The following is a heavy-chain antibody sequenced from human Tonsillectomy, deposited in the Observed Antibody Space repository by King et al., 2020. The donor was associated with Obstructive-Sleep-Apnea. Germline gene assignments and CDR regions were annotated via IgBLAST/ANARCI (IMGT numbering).Heavy chain of an antibody. CDR3: TTVPGDSDGYSFDY. V-gene: IGHV3-15*01. CDR2: IIRKTQSETA. D-gene: IGHD5-18*01. Sequence: VQLVESGGGLVKTGGSLRLSCAASGFAFTNAWMSWLRQAPGKGLEWVGRIIRKTQSETADYAAPVRGRFSISRDDSKNTVYLQMNYLKTEDTAVYYCTTVPGDSDGYSFDYWGQGALVIVSS. CDR1: GFAFTNAW. J-gene: IGHJ4*02.